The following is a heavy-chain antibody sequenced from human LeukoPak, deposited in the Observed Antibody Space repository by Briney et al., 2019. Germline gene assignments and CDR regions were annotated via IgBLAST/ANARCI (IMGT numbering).Heavy chain of an antibody. V-gene: IGHV4-59*01. CDR3: ARVGGTNYYYYGMDV. CDR1: GGSISNYY. J-gene: IGHJ6*02. CDR2: IYYSGST. Sequence: SETLSLTCTVSGGSISNYYRSWIRQPPGKGLEWIGYIYYSGSTNYNPSLKSRVTISVDTSKNQFSLKLSSVTAADTAVYYCARVGGTNYYYYGMDVWGQGTTVTVSS. D-gene: IGHD1-26*01.